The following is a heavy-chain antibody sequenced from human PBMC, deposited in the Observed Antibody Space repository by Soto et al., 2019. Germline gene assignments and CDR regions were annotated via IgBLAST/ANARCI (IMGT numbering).Heavy chain of an antibody. CDR3: ARENGCSSRGFEFDY. CDR1: GFTFSSYA. D-gene: IGHD6-13*01. J-gene: IGHJ4*02. V-gene: IGHV3-23*01. Sequence: EVQLLESGGGLVQPGGSLRLSCAASGFTFSSYAMSWVRQAPGKGLEWVSAISGSGGSTYYADSVKGRFTISRDNSKNTLYMQMNSLRAEDTAVYYCARENGCSSRGFEFDYWGQGTLVTVSS. CDR2: ISGSGGST.